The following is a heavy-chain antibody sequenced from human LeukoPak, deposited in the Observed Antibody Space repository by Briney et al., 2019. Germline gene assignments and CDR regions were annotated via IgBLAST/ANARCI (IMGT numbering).Heavy chain of an antibody. D-gene: IGHD3-10*01. Sequence: QPGGSLRLSCAASGFTFSNYAMACVRQAPGKGLEWVSAISASGDSTHYADSVKGRFTISRDNSKNTLYVQMNSLRAEDTAVYYCARVSYRYYGSGSFQFDYWGQGTLVTVSS. J-gene: IGHJ4*02. CDR2: ISASGDST. CDR1: GFTFSNYA. V-gene: IGHV3-23*01. CDR3: ARVSYRYYGSGSFQFDY.